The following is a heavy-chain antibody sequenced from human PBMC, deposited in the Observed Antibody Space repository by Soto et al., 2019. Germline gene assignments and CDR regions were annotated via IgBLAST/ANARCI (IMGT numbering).Heavy chain of an antibody. D-gene: IGHD6-13*01. CDR3: ARYRREAVAGYTLDN. CDR2: VYNSGST. CDR1: GGSSSGYY. J-gene: IGHJ4*02. V-gene: IGHV4-59*01. Sequence: SETLSLTCAVYGGSSSGYYWTWIRQPPGKGLERIGYVYNSGSTNYNPSLKSRVTISEDTSKSQFSLKVNSMTAADTAVYYCARYRREAVAGYTLDNWGQGILVTVSS.